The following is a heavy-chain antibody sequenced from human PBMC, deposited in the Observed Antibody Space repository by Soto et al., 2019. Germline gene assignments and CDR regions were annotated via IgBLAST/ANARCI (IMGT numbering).Heavy chain of an antibody. CDR2: ISGSGSSR. V-gene: IGHV3-23*01. CDR1: GFPFSGYA. D-gene: IGHD3-10*01. J-gene: IGHJ6*02. CDR3: ARDSLWFGELSKDYYYYGMDV. Sequence: GSLRLSCAASGFPFSGYAIHWVRQAPGKGLEWVSIISGSGSSRNYADSVKGRFTISRDNSRDTVFLQMNSLRAEDTAVYYCARDSLWFGELSKDYYYYGMDVWGQGTTVTVSS.